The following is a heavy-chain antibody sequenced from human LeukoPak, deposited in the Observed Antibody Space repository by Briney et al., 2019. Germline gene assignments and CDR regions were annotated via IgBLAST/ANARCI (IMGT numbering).Heavy chain of an antibody. D-gene: IGHD4-23*01. V-gene: IGHV4-59*08. CDR1: GGSIGSYY. CDR3: LGGQTSYYYGMDV. Sequence: ASETLSLTCTVSGGSIGSYYWSWIRQPPGKGLEWIGYIYYSGRTNYNPSLKSRVTLSVDTSKNQFSLKLSSVTAADTAVYYCLGGQTSYYYGMDVWGQGTTVTVSS. J-gene: IGHJ6*02. CDR2: IYYSGRT.